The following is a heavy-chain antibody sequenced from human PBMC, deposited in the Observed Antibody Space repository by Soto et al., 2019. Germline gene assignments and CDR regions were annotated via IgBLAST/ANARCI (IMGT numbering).Heavy chain of an antibody. V-gene: IGHV4-39*01. CDR1: GGSISSGGYY. J-gene: IGHJ4*02. CDR3: GRLEGLATISYYFDY. CDR2: IYYSGST. D-gene: IGHD3-9*01. Sequence: SETLSLTCTVSGGSISSGGYYWGWIRQHPGKGLEWIGYIYYSGSTYYNPSLESRVTISVDKSKNQFSLKLMSLSAADTAVYYCGRLEGLATISYYFDYWGQGALVTVSS.